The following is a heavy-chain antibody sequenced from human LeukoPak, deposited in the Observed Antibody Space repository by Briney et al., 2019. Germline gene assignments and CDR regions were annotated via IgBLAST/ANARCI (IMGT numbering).Heavy chain of an antibody. Sequence: ASVKVSCKASGYTFTGYYMHWLRQAPGQGLEWMGWINPNSGGTNYAQKFQGRVTMTRDTSISTAYMELSSLRSDDAAVYYCAREMATRSSKKYDYWGQRTLVTVSS. D-gene: IGHD5-24*01. CDR3: AREMATRSSKKYDY. CDR2: INPNSGGT. CDR1: GYTFTGYY. J-gene: IGHJ4*02. V-gene: IGHV1-2*02.